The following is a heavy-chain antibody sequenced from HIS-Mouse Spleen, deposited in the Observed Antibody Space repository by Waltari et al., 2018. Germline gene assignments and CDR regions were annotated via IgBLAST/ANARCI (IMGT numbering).Heavy chain of an antibody. CDR3: ARDPGYSSSSNAFDI. J-gene: IGHJ3*02. V-gene: IGHV4-38-2*02. CDR2: IYHSGST. D-gene: IGHD6-6*01. CDR1: GYSISSGYY. Sequence: VKPSETLSLTCTVSGYSISSGYYWGWIRQPPGKGLEWIGSIYHSGSTYYNPSLKSRVTISVDTSKNQFSLKLSSVTAADTAVYYCARDPGYSSSSNAFDIWGQVTMVTVSS.